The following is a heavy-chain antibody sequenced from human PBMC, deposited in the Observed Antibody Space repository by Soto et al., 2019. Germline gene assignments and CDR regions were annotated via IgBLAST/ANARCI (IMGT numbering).Heavy chain of an antibody. CDR2: ISYDGSNK. V-gene: IGHV3-30*18. D-gene: IGHD3-22*01. Sequence: GGSLRLSCAASGFTFSSYGMHWVRQAPGKGLEWVAVISYDGSNKYYADSVKGRFTISRDNSKNTLYPQMNSLRAEDTAVYYCAKSQKPKPLPYYYDSSGYYYYYYGMDVWGQGTTVTVSS. CDR1: GFTFSSYG. J-gene: IGHJ6*02. CDR3: AKSQKPKPLPYYYDSSGYYYYYYGMDV.